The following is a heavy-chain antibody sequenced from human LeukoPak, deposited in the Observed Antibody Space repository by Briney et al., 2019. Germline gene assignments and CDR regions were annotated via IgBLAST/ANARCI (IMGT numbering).Heavy chain of an antibody. D-gene: IGHD6-13*01. CDR1: GGSFSGYY. CDR2: INHSGST. V-gene: IGHV4-34*01. CDR3: ARRPAGIAARPFDY. Sequence: SETLSLTCAVYGGSFSGYYWSWIRQPPGKGLEWIGEINHSGSTNYNPSLKSRVTISVDTSKSQFSLKLSSVTAADTAVYYCARRPAGIAARPFDYWGQGTLVTVSS. J-gene: IGHJ4*02.